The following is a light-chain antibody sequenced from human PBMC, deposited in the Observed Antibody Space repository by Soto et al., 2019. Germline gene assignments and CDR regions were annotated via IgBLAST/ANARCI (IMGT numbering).Light chain of an antibody. CDR1: QIVSSTY. J-gene: IGKJ5*01. V-gene: IGKV3-20*01. Sequence: EIVLTQSPGTLSLSPGERATLSCRASQIVSSTYLAWYQQKLGQAPRLLIYGASSRATGIPDRFSGSGSGTDFTLTISRLEPEDFAVYYCQQYGSSLSTFGQGTRLEIK. CDR2: GAS. CDR3: QQYGSSLST.